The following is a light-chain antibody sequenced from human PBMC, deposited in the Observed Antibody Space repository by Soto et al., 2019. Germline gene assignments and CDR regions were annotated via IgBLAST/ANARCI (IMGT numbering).Light chain of an antibody. CDR2: GAS. J-gene: IGKJ5*01. V-gene: IGKV3-15*01. CDR1: QSVSSN. Sequence: EIVMTQSPATLSVSPGERATLSCRASQSVSSNLAWYQQKPGQAPRLVIYGASTRATGIPARFSGSGSGTEFTLTISSLQSEDFAVYYCQQYNNWHITFGQGTRLEIK. CDR3: QQYNNWHIT.